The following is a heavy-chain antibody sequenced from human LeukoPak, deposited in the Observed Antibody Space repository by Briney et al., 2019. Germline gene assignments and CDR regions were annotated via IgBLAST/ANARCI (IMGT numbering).Heavy chain of an antibody. CDR3: ARGEDIVATILDY. V-gene: IGHV1-69*13. CDR2: IIPIFGTA. D-gene: IGHD5-12*01. J-gene: IGHJ4*02. Sequence: SVKVSCKASGGTFSSYAISWVRQAPGQGLEWMGGIIPIFGTANYAQKFQGRVTITADESTSTAYMELSSLRSEDTAVYYCARGEDIVATILDYWGQGALVTVSS. CDR1: GGTFSSYA.